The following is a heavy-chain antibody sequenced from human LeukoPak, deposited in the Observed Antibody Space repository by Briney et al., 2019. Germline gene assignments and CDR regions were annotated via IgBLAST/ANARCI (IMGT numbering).Heavy chain of an antibody. J-gene: IGHJ3*02. D-gene: IGHD2-15*01. Sequence: GGSLRLSCAASGFTFSSYWMSWVRQAPGKGLEWVANIKQDGSEKYYADSVKGRFTISRDNAKNSLYLQMNSLRAEDTALYYCAKIAFSGGSIRDFDIWGQGTMVTVSS. CDR3: AKIAFSGGSIRDFDI. CDR1: GFTFSSYW. CDR2: IKQDGSEK. V-gene: IGHV3-7*03.